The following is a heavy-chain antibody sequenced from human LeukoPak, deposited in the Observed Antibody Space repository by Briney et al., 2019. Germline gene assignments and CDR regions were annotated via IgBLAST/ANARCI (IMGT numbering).Heavy chain of an antibody. J-gene: IGHJ4*02. CDR3: ARDKSGSQYYFDY. CDR1: GGTFSSYA. Sequence: ASVKVSCKASGGTFSSYAISWVRQAPGQGLEWMGIINPSGGSTSYAQKFQGRVTMTRDMSTSTVYMELSSLRSEDTAVYYCARDKSGSQYYFDYWGQGTLVTVSS. D-gene: IGHD3-3*01. CDR2: INPSGGST. V-gene: IGHV1-46*01.